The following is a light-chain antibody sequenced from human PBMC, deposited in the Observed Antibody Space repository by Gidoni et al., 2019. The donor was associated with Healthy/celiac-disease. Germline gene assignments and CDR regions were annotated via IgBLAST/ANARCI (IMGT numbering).Light chain of an antibody. Sequence: QSALTQPASVSGSPGQSITIACTGTSSAVGGYNYVSWYQHHPGKAPKLMIYEVSNRPSGVSNRFSGSKSGNTASLTISGLQAEDEADYYCSSYTSSSTWVFGGGTKLTVL. CDR2: EVS. J-gene: IGLJ3*02. CDR1: SSAVGGYNY. CDR3: SSYTSSSTWV. V-gene: IGLV2-14*01.